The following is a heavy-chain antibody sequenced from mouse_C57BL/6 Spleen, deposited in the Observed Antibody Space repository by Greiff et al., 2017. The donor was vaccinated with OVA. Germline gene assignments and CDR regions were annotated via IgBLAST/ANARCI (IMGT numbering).Heavy chain of an antibody. Sequence: VQLQQSGGGLVKPGGSLKLSCAASGFTFSDYGMHWVRQAPEKGLEWVAYISSGSSTIYYADTVKGRFTISRDNAKNTLFLQMTSLRSEDTAMYYCARSYSYYFDYWGQGTTLTVSS. CDR3: ARSYSYYFDY. CDR1: GFTFSDYG. D-gene: IGHD1-1*01. CDR2: ISSGSSTI. V-gene: IGHV5-17*01. J-gene: IGHJ2*01.